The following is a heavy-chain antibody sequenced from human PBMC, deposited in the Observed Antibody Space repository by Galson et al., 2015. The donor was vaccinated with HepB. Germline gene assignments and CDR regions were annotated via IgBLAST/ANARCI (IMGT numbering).Heavy chain of an antibody. D-gene: IGHD1-26*01. V-gene: IGHV1-2*02. CDR3: ARSPKTPRNSGSYYLPHY. CDR2: INPNSGGT. J-gene: IGHJ4*02. CDR1: GYTFTGYY. Sequence: SVKVSCKASGYTFTGYYMHWVRQAPGQGLEWMGWINPNSGGTNYAQKFQGRVTMTRDTSISTAYMELSRLRSDDTAVYYCARSPKTPRNSGSYYLPHYWGQGTLVTVSS.